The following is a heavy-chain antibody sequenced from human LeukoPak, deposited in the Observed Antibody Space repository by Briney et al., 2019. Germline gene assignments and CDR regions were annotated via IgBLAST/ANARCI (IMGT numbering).Heavy chain of an antibody. D-gene: IGHD1-7*01. CDR3: ARGPYNWNYEGYYGMDV. CDR1: GGSFSGYY. Sequence: SETLSLTCAVYGGSFSGYYWSWIRQPPGKGLEWIGEINHSGSTNYNPSLKSRVTISVDTSKNQFSLKLSSVTAADTAVYYCARGPYNWNYEGYYGMDVWGQGTTVTASS. V-gene: IGHV4-34*01. CDR2: INHSGST. J-gene: IGHJ6*02.